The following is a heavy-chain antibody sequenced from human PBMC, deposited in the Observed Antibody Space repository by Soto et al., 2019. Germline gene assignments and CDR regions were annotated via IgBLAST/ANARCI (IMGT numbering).Heavy chain of an antibody. J-gene: IGHJ4*02. CDR1: GFTFSSYA. CDR3: GRARCSSTSCPFDY. Sequence: QVQLVESGGGVVQPGRSLRLSCAASGFTFSSYAMHWVRQAPGKGLEWVAVISYDGSNKYYADSVKGRFTISRDNSKNTLYLQMNSLRAEDTAVYYCGRARCSSTSCPFDYWGQGTLVTVSS. D-gene: IGHD2-2*01. V-gene: IGHV3-30-3*01. CDR2: ISYDGSNK.